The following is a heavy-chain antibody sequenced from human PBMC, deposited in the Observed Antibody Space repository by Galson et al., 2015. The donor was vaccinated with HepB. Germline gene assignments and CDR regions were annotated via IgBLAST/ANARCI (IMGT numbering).Heavy chain of an antibody. V-gene: IGHV1-8*01. CDR2: MNPNSGNT. J-gene: IGHJ3*01. CDR1: GYTFSSYD. CDR3: ASTGGWYGDSDDAFDS. Sequence: SLKVSCKASGYTFSSYDINWVRQATGQGLEWMGWMNPNSGNTGYAQKFQGRVTMSRNNSIITAYMELSSLRSEDTAVYSCASTGGWYGDSDDAFDSWGQGTMVTVSS. D-gene: IGHD4-17*01.